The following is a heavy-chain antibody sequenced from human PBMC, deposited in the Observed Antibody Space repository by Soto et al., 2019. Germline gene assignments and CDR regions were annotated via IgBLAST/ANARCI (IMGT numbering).Heavy chain of an antibody. V-gene: IGHV1-8*01. Sequence: QVQLVQSGAEVKKPGATVKVSCKASGYTFTSYDINWVRQATGQGPEWMGWMNPNSGNTGYAQKIQARVTMTRNTSKSTAYLELGSQRSEDTAVYYCARLNHLRGVRAPLGNWGEGTLVAVSS. J-gene: IGHJ4*02. CDR3: ARLNHLRGVRAPLGN. D-gene: IGHD3-10*01. CDR2: MNPNSGNT. CDR1: GYTFTSYD.